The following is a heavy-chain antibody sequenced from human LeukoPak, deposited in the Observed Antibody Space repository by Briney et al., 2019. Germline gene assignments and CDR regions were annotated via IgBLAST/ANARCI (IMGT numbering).Heavy chain of an antibody. CDR2: ISSSSSYI. J-gene: IGHJ3*02. CDR3: ARDDDYGDYGDAFDI. CDR1: GFTFSSDS. D-gene: IGHD4-17*01. Sequence: GGSLRLSCAASGFTFSSDSMNSVRQAPGKGLGWVSSISSSSSYIYYADSVKGRFTISRDNDKNTLYLQMNSLRAEDTAVYYCARDDDYGDYGDAFDIWGQGTMVTVSS. V-gene: IGHV3-21*01.